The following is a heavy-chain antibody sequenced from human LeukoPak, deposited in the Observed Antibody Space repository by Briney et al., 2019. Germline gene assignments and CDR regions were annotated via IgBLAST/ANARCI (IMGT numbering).Heavy chain of an antibody. D-gene: IGHD3-22*01. J-gene: IGHJ4*02. Sequence: GGSLRLSCAACGFTFSGHAMSWVRQAPGKGLEWVSAISGSGGSTYYADSVKGRFTISRDNSKNTVYLQMNSLRAEDTAVYYCAKLAYHDCSGYYYYFDYWGQGTLVTVSS. V-gene: IGHV3-23*01. CDR2: ISGSGGST. CDR3: AKLAYHDCSGYYYYFDY. CDR1: GFTFSGHA.